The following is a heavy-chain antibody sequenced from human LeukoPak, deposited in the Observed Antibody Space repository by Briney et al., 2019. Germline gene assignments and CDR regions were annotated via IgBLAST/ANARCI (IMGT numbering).Heavy chain of an antibody. CDR2: IYSGGST. J-gene: IGHJ4*02. V-gene: IGHV3-53*04. CDR3: ARDYYDSSGYYFDY. D-gene: IGHD3-22*01. CDR1: GFTVSSNY. Sequence: GGSLRLSCAASGFTVSSNYMSWVRQAPGKGLEWVSVIYSGGSTYYADSVKGRFTISRHNSKNTLYLQMNSLRAEDTDVYYCARDYYDSSGYYFDYWGQGTLVTVSS.